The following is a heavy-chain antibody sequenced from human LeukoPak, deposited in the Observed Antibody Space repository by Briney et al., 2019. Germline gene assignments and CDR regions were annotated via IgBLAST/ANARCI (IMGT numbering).Heavy chain of an antibody. CDR3: ARGRSYCSSTSCYDDYFDY. J-gene: IGHJ4*02. CDR1: GYTFTGYY. D-gene: IGHD2-2*01. CDR2: INPNSGGT. Sequence: AASVKVSCKASGYTFTGYYMHWVRQAPGQGLEWMGWINPNSGGTNYAQKFQGWVTITRDTSISTAYMELSRLRSDDTAVYYCARGRSYCSSTSCYDDYFDYWGQGTLVTVSS. V-gene: IGHV1-2*04.